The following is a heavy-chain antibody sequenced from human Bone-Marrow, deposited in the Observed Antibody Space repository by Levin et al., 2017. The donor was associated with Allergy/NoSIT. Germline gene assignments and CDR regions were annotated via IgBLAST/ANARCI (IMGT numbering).Heavy chain of an antibody. J-gene: IGHJ4*02. CDR3: ARDRPRGYYVDF. CDR1: GITFSNYS. V-gene: IGHV3-48*01. Sequence: GESLKISCAASGITFSNYSMNWVRQAPGKGLEWVSYISSGSSTIYYVDSVKGRFTISRDNAKNSLFLQMSSLRAEDTAVYYCARDRPRGYYVDFWGQGTLVTVSS. CDR2: ISSGSSTI. D-gene: IGHD5-12*01.